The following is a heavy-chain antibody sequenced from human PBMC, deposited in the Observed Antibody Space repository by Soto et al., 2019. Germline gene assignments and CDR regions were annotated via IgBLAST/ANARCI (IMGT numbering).Heavy chain of an antibody. Sequence: EVQLLESGGGLVQPGGSLRLSCAVSGFNFSSFALHWVRQAPGKGLEWVSGINVSGGGKYYADSVKGRFTMSRDNSKKTVYLQMIGLRGEDTAVYYFVFYIGSYYGAWCQGTMVAVSS. CDR2: INVSGGGK. V-gene: IGHV3-23*01. CDR3: VFYIGSYYGA. D-gene: IGHD1-26*01. CDR1: GFNFSSFA. J-gene: IGHJ3*01.